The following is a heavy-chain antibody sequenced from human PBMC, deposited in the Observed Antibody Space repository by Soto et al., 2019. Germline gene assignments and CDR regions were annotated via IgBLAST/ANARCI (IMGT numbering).Heavy chain of an antibody. CDR1: GFIFSSYA. D-gene: IGHD1-26*01. CDR3: AKPPSSGSNGY. J-gene: IGHJ4*02. V-gene: IGHV3-23*01. CDR2: ISGSGGST. Sequence: EVQLLESGGGLVQPGGSLRLSCAASGFIFSSYAMSWVRQAPGKGLEWVSAISGSGGSTYYTDSVKGRFTISRDNSKNTLYLQMNSLRAEDAAVYYCAKPPSSGSNGYWGQGTLVTVSS.